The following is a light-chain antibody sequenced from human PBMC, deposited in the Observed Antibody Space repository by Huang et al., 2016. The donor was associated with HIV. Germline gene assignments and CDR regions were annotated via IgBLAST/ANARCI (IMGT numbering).Light chain of an antibody. J-gene: IGKJ5*01. V-gene: IGKV1-39*01. CDR1: QNIKTY. CDR2: SAS. Sequence: DILLTQSPSSLSASVGDRVTITCRASQNIKTYLNWYQQKPGKAPNLLIHSASTLQTGVPSMFSGSGAGTDFTLTVNSLQPEDSATYYCQQGYSALITFGQGTRL. CDR3: QQGYSALIT.